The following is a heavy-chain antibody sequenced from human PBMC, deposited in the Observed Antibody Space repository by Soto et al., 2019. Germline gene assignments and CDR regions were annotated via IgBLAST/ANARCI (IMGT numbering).Heavy chain of an antibody. CDR2: ISYDGGNT. CDR1: GFTFGRFG. CDR3: AREDRYQGAFDF. D-gene: IGHD2-21*01. V-gene: IGHV3-30*03. Sequence: PGGSLRLSCAASGFTFGRFGMHWVRQGPGKGLEWVSFISYDGGNTEYEDSVKGRFIVSRDNSKNSVYLQMNSLRVEDMAVYYCAREDRYQGAFDFWGRGALVTVSS. J-gene: IGHJ4*02.